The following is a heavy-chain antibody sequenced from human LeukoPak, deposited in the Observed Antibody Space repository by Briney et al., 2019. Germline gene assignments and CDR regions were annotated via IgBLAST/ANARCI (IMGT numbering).Heavy chain of an antibody. CDR1: GFTFSDYY. CDR2: INEDGSNK. Sequence: GGSLRLSCAASGFTFSDYYMSWIRQAPGKGLEWVANINEDGSNKWHLGSVKGRFTVSRDNARNSLYLQMNSLRVEDTAVYYCTRVIVAVPGYFDYFDFWGQGVLVTVSS. CDR3: TRVIVAVPGYFDYFDF. D-gene: IGHD6-19*01. J-gene: IGHJ4*02. V-gene: IGHV3-7*01.